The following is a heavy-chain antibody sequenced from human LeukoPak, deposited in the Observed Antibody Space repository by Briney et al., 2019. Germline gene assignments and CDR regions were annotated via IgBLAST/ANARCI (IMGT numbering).Heavy chain of an antibody. D-gene: IGHD5-12*01. CDR1: GFTFNNYA. V-gene: IGHV3-23*01. CDR3: ASGGVYSGCDSGY. CDR2: ISGSGGST. J-gene: IGHJ4*02. Sequence: PGGSLRLSCAASGFTFNNYAMSWVRQAPGKGLEWVSAISGSGGSTNYADSVKGRFTISRDNSKNMLYLQMNSLRAEDTAVYYCASGGVYSGCDSGYWGQGTLVTVSS.